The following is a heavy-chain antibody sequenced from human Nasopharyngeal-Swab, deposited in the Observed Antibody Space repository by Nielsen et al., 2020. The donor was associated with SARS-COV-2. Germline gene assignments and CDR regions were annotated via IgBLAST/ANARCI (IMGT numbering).Heavy chain of an antibody. V-gene: IGHV4-39*01. J-gene: IGHJ3*02. D-gene: IGHD3-16*02. CDR2: IYYSGST. CDR3: ARGRLRRYYDYVWGTYRSDVFDI. Sequence: WIRQPPGKGLEWIGSIYYSGSTYYNPSLKSRVTISVDTSKNQFSLKLSSVTAADTAVYYCARGRLRRYYDYVWGTYRSDVFDIWGQGTMVTVSS.